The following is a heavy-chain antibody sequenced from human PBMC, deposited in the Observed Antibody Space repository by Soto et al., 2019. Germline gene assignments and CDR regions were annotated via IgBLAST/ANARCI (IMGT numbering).Heavy chain of an antibody. CDR2: MNPNSGNT. J-gene: IGHJ6*04. CDR3: ARVVGGLGELPIYNSGMDV. V-gene: IGHV1-8*01. CDR1: GYTFTSYD. Sequence: ASVNVSCKASGYTFTSYDINWVRQATGQGLEWMGWMNPNSGNTGYAQKFQGRVTMTRNTSISTAYMELSSLRSEGTAVYYCARVVGGLGELPIYNSGMDVWSKGPTVPVSP. D-gene: IGHD3-16*01.